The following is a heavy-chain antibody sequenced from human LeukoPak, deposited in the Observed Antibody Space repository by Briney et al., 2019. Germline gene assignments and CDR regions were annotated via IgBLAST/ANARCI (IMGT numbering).Heavy chain of an antibody. Sequence: GGSLRLSCAASGFTVSSYAMSWVRQAPGKGLEWVSTISGSGGSTYYADSVKGRFTISRDNSKNTLYLQMNSLRAEDTAVYYCARDRVTGTILFDYWGQGTLVTVSS. D-gene: IGHD1-7*01. V-gene: IGHV3-23*01. CDR2: ISGSGGST. J-gene: IGHJ4*02. CDR1: GFTVSSYA. CDR3: ARDRVTGTILFDY.